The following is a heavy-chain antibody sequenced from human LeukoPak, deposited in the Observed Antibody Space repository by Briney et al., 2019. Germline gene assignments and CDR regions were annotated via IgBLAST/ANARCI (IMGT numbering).Heavy chain of an antibody. D-gene: IGHD3-10*01. CDR3: ARRPSITMVRGVIIKGWFDP. V-gene: IGHV4-39*07. J-gene: IGHJ5*02. CDR1: GGSISTSNYY. Sequence: PSETLSLTCTVSGGSISTSNYYWGWIRQPPGKGLEWIGEINHSGSTNYNPSLKSRVTISVDTSKNQFSLKLSSVTAADTAVYYCARRPSITMVRGVIIKGWFDPWGQGTLVTVSS. CDR2: INHSGST.